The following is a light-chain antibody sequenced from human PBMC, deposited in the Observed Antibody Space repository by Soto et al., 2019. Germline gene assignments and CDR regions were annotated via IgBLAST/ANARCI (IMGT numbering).Light chain of an antibody. Sequence: EIVMTQSPATLSVSPGERATLSCRASQSVSSNLAWYQQKPGQAPRLLIYGASTRATGIPARFSGSGSGTEFPLTISSLQSEDFADYYCQQYNNWPPRTFGQGTKVEIK. CDR2: GAS. CDR1: QSVSSN. CDR3: QQYNNWPPRT. J-gene: IGKJ1*01. V-gene: IGKV3-15*01.